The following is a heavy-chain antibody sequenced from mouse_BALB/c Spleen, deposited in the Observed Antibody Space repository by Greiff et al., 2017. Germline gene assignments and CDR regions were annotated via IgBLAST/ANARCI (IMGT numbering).Heavy chain of an antibody. V-gene: IGHV6-6*02. Sequence: EVQLVESGGGLVQPGGSMKLSCVASGFTFSNYWMNWVRQSPEKGLEWVAEIRLKSNNYATHYAESVKGRFTISRDDSKSSVYLQMNNLRAEDTGIYYCTRPLLYYYAMDYWGQGTSVTVSS. CDR2: IRLKSNNYAT. CDR3: TRPLLYYYAMDY. J-gene: IGHJ4*01. D-gene: IGHD1-2*01. CDR1: GFTFSNYW.